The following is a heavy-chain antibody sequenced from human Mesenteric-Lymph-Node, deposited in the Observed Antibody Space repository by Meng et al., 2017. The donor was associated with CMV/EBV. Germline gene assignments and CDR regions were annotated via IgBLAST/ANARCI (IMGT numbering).Heavy chain of an antibody. CDR2: ISLDGYRE. CDR1: GFLFSTYH. CDR3: AKDKRGFGY. D-gene: IGHD3-10*01. J-gene: IGHJ4*02. Sequence: GGSLRLSCAASGFLFSTYHIHWVRQAPGKGLEWVAFISLDGYREYFADSVKGRFAVSRDNSKNTLYLQMNSLRAEDTAVYYCAKDKRGFGYWGQGTLVTVSS. V-gene: IGHV3-30*02.